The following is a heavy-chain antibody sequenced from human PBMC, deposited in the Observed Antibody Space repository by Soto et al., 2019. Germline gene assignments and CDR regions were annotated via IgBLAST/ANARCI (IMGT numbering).Heavy chain of an antibody. CDR1: GFTFSSYG. V-gene: IGHV3-33*01. Sequence: QVQLVESGGGVVQPGRSLRLSCAASGFTFSSYGMHWVRQAPGKGLGWVAVIWYDGSNKYYADSVKGRFTISRDNSKNALYLQMNSLRAEDTAVYYCARDGGSTTFSYMDVWGKGTTVTVSS. D-gene: IGHD3-16*01. CDR2: IWYDGSNK. J-gene: IGHJ6*03. CDR3: ARDGGSTTFSYMDV.